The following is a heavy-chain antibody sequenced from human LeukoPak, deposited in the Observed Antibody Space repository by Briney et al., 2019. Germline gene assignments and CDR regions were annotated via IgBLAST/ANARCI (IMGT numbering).Heavy chain of an antibody. J-gene: IGHJ4*02. CDR1: GFTFSSYG. D-gene: IGHD5-18*01. CDR3: AKDSASRGYSYGLFDY. Sequence: GGSLRLSCAASGFTFSSYGMHWVRQAPGKGLEWVAVISYDGSNKYYADSVKGRFTISRDNSKNTLYLQMNSLRAEDTAEYYCAKDSASRGYSYGLFDYWGQGTLVTVSS. CDR2: ISYDGSNK. V-gene: IGHV3-30*18.